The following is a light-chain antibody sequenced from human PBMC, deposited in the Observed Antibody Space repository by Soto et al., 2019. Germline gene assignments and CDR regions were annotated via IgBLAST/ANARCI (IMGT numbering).Light chain of an antibody. CDR1: SSNIGAHYD. Sequence: QSVLSQPPPVSGAPGQRVTISCTGSSSNIGAHYDVHWYQQLPGTAPKLLIYGNSNRPSGVPDRFSGSKFGTSASLAITGLQAEDEADYYCQSYDNSLSVYVFGTGTKLTVL. CDR2: GNS. J-gene: IGLJ1*01. CDR3: QSYDNSLSVYV. V-gene: IGLV1-40*01.